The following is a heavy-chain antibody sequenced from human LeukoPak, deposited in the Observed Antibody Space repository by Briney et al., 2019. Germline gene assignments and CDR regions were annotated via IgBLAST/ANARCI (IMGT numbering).Heavy chain of an antibody. CDR2: INSDGSGT. D-gene: IGHD3-22*01. J-gene: IGHJ4*02. CDR1: GFTFSSYW. Sequence: GGSLRLSCAASGFTFSSYWMHWVRQAPGKGLVWVSRINSDGSGTSYADSVKGRFTISRDNAKNTLYLQMNSLRAEDTAVYYCARVATYYDSSGYNSGYFDYWGQGTLVTVSS. CDR3: ARVATYYDSSGYNSGYFDY. V-gene: IGHV3-74*01.